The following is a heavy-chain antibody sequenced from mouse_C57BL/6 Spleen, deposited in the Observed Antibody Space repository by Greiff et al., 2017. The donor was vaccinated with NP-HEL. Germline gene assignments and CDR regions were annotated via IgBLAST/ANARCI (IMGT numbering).Heavy chain of an antibody. CDR3: ARSGYYGSSPWFAY. CDR1: GYAFSSYW. CDR2: IYPGDGDT. Sequence: VQLQQSGAELVKPGASVKISCKASGYAFSSYWMNWVKQRPGRGLEGIGQIYPGDGDTNYNGKFKGKATLTADKSSSTAYMQLSSLTSEDSAVYFCARSGYYGSSPWFAYWGQGTLVTVSA. V-gene: IGHV1-80*01. J-gene: IGHJ3*01. D-gene: IGHD1-1*01.